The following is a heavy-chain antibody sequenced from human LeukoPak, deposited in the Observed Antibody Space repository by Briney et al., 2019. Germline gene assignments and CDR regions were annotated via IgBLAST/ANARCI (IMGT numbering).Heavy chain of an antibody. D-gene: IGHD6-13*01. Sequence: PSETLSLTCAVYGGSFSGYYWSWIRQPPGKGLEWIGEINHSGSTNYNPSLKSRVTISVDRSKNQFSLKLSSVTAADTAVYYCAAAAGTLNWFDPWGQGTLVTVSS. CDR1: GGSFSGYY. J-gene: IGHJ5*02. CDR2: INHSGST. CDR3: AAAAGTLNWFDP. V-gene: IGHV4-34*01.